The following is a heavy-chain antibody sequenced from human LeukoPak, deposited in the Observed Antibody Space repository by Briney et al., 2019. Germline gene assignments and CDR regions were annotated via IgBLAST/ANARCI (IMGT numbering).Heavy chain of an antibody. CDR1: GGTFSSYA. D-gene: IGHD6-6*01. Sequence: GSSVKVSCKASGGTFSSYAISWVRQAPGQGLERMGWISAYNGDTNYAQKLQGRVTMTTDTSTSTAYMELRSLRSDDTAVYYCARSVAGSSSSSFDPWGQGTLVTVSS. J-gene: IGHJ5*02. V-gene: IGHV1-18*01. CDR3: ARSVAGSSSSSFDP. CDR2: ISAYNGDT.